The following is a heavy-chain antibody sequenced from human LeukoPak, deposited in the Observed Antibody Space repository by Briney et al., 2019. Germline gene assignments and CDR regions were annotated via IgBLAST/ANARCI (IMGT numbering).Heavy chain of an antibody. J-gene: IGHJ6*02. D-gene: IGHD4-17*01. V-gene: IGHV3-23*01. CDR3: AKDLDGDYGHYYYGMDV. Sequence: PGWSLRLSCASSGFIFSSYAMSWVRQAPGKGLDWVSAINGSGGSTYYADSVKGRFTISRDNSKNTLYLQMNSLRAEDTAVYYCAKDLDGDYGHYYYGMDVWGQGTTVTVSS. CDR1: GFIFSSYA. CDR2: INGSGGST.